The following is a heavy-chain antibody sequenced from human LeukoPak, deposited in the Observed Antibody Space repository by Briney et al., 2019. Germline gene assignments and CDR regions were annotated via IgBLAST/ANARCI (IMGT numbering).Heavy chain of an antibody. V-gene: IGHV4-34*10. CDR1: GGSFSGYY. D-gene: IGHD3-10*01. CDR2: IHYSGSA. J-gene: IGHJ5*01. Sequence: SETLSLTCAVYGGSFSGYYWTWIRQPPGKGLEWIGEIHYSGSATYNPSLKSRFTISVDRPKNQFFLNVTSLTAADTAVYFCARSRQASGLFNSWGQGTLVVVSS. CDR3: ARSRQASGLFNS.